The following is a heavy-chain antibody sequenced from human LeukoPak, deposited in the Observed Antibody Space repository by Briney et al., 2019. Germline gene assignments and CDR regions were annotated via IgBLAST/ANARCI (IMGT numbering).Heavy chain of an antibody. CDR2: ISFSGGLT. V-gene: IGHV3-23*01. D-gene: IGHD6-13*01. J-gene: IGHJ3*02. CDR3: ARRLTSSWYFAFDI. CDR1: GFTFRHSA. Sequence: PGGSQRLSCLASGFTFRHSAMNWVRQAPGKGLEWVSAISFSGGLTYYADSVKGRFTISRDNSKNTLYLEMNSLRAEDTALYYCARRLTSSWYFAFDIWGQGTMVTVSS.